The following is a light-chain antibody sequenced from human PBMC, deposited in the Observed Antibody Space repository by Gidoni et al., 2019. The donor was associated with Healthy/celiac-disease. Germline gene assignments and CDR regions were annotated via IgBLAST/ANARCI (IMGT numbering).Light chain of an antibody. Sequence: DIQMTQSPSTLSASVGDRVTITCRASQSISSWLAWYQQKPGKAPKRLIYKASSLERGVPSRFSGSGSGTEFTLTISSLQPDDFATYYCQQYNSYSWTFGQGTKVEIK. V-gene: IGKV1-5*03. CDR1: QSISSW. CDR2: KAS. J-gene: IGKJ1*01. CDR3: QQYNSYSWT.